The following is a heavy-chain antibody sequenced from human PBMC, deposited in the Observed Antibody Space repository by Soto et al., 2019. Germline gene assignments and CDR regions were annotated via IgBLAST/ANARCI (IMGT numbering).Heavy chain of an antibody. V-gene: IGHV4-39*01. CDR2: IYYSGST. Sequence: QLQLQESGPGLVKPSETLSLTCTVSGGSISSSSYYWGWIRQPPGKGLEWIGSIYYSGSTYYNPSLKSRVTISVDTSKNQFSLKLSSVTAADTAVYYCARHTGVGCGGDCYHDWYFDLWGRGTLVTVSS. J-gene: IGHJ2*01. CDR3: ARHTGVGCGGDCYHDWYFDL. CDR1: GGSISSSSYY. D-gene: IGHD2-21*02.